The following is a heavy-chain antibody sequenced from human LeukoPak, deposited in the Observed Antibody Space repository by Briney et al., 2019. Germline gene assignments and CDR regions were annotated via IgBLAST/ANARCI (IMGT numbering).Heavy chain of an antibody. J-gene: IGHJ2*01. CDR3: AKDLEDDYVVWYFDL. CDR2: IRYDGSNK. CDR1: GFTFSSYG. Sequence: GGSLRLSCAASGFTFSSYGMHWVRQAPGKGLEWVAFIRYDGSNKYYADSVKGRFTISRDNSKNTLYLQMNSLRAEDTAVYYCAKDLEDDYVVWYFDLWGRGTLVTVSS. V-gene: IGHV3-30*02. D-gene: IGHD4-17*01.